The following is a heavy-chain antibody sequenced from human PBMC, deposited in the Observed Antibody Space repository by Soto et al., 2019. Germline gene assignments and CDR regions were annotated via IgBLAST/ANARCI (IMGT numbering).Heavy chain of an antibody. CDR1: GYTFTSYG. V-gene: IGHV1-18*01. Sequence: SSVKVSCKASGYTFTSYGISWVRQAPGQGLEWMGWISAYNGNTNYAQKLQGRVTMTTDKSTSTAYRELRSLRSDDTAVYSCARKDYYDSSGYRRDFDYWGQGTLVTVSS. CDR2: ISAYNGNT. D-gene: IGHD3-22*01. CDR3: ARKDYYDSSGYRRDFDY. J-gene: IGHJ4*02.